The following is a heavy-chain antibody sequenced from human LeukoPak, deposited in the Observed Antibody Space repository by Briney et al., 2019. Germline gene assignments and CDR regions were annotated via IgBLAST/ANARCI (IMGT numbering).Heavy chain of an antibody. J-gene: IGHJ4*02. CDR2: ISAYNGNT. V-gene: IGHV1-18*01. D-gene: IGHD3/OR15-3a*01. CDR3: ARQTGSGLFILP. Sequence: GASVKVSCKASGYTFTNYGISWVRQAPGQGLEWMGWISAYNGNTHYAQNLQGRVTMTTDTSTSTAYMELKSLRSDDTAVYYCARQTGSGLFILPGGQGTLVTVSS. CDR1: GYTFTNYG.